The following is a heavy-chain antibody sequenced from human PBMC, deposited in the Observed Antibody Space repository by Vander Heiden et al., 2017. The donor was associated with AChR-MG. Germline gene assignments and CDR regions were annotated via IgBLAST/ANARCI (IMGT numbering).Heavy chain of an antibody. J-gene: IGHJ3*02. Sequence: EVQLVASGGGLVKPGGSLRLSCAASGFTFSCYRMNWVGQAPGKGLEWVSSISSSSSYIYDADSVKGRFTISRDNAKNSLYLQMNSLRAEDTAVYYCARPQHIVVVTDAFDIWGQGTMVTVSS. CDR1: GFTFSCYR. V-gene: IGHV3-21*01. CDR2: ISSSSSYI. CDR3: ARPQHIVVVTDAFDI. D-gene: IGHD2-21*02.